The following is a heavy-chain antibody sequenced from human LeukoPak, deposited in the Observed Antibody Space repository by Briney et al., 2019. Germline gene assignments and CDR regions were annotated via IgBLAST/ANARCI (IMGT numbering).Heavy chain of an antibody. CDR1: GGSISSYY. J-gene: IGHJ4*02. CDR2: LYHSGAT. Sequence: SETLSLTCTVSGGSISSYYWGWIRQPPGKGLEWIASLYHSGATYYNLSLRSRVTVSVDTSKSQFSLQLSSVTAADTAMYYCARLITSGYYYFDYWGQGTLVTVSS. CDR3: ARLITSGYYYFDY. V-gene: IGHV4-38-2*02. D-gene: IGHD5-12*01.